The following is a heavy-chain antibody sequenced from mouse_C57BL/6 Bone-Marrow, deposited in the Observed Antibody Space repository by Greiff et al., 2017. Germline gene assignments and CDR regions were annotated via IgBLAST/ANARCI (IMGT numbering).Heavy chain of an antibody. J-gene: IGHJ2*01. CDR1: GYTFTSYW. CDR3: ARDGILRSFDY. D-gene: IGHD1-1*01. Sequence: VQLQQPGAELVKPGASVKLSCKASGYTFTSYWMHWVKQRPGQGLEWIGMLHPKSGSTNYNEKFKSKATLTVDKSSSTAYMQLSSLTSEDSAVYYCARDGILRSFDYWGQGTTLTGSS. CDR2: LHPKSGST. V-gene: IGHV1-64*01.